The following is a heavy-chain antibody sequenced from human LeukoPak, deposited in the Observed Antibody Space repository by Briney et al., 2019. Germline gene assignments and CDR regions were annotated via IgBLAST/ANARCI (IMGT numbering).Heavy chain of an antibody. Sequence: PGGSQRLSCAASGFTFSNYGMNWVRQAPGKVLGWVSSISPDSNYRYYADSVKGRFIISRDNAKNALSLQMNSLRAEDTLIYYCASSNLRTLRYYYTRMAVGGVGPTVTV. CDR2: ISPDSNYR. CDR1: GFTFSNYG. D-gene: IGHD2-21*01. CDR3: ASSNLRTLRYYYTRMAV. V-gene: IGHV3-21*01. J-gene: IGHJ6*02.